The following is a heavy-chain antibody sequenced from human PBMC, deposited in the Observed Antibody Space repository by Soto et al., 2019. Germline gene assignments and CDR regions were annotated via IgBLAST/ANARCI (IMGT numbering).Heavy chain of an antibody. J-gene: IGHJ4*02. D-gene: IGHD5-12*01. CDR3: GRSHYDGTYSSDY. V-gene: IGHV3-72*01. CDR1: GVTFSDHY. Sequence: SGGSLRLSCAASGVTFSDHYMDWLRQAPGEGLEWVGRSRNKANSYTAEYAASVKGRFTISRDDSKNSLYLQMNSLNTEDTAVYYCGRSHYDGTYSSDYWGQGTLVTV. CDR2: SRNKANSYTA.